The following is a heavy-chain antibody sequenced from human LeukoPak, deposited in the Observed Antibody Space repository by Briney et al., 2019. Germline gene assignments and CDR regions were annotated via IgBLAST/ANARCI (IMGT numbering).Heavy chain of an antibody. V-gene: IGHV4-39*01. J-gene: IGHJ4*02. CDR1: GGSISTTNYY. D-gene: IGHD2-21*02. CDR2: IHYSGST. Sequence: KTSETLSLTCNVSGGSISTTNYYWGWIRQPPGKGLEWLGNIHYSGSTYYNPSLQSRVTLSVDTSKNQFSLKLTSVTATDTAVYYCARTYPDCDYWGQGTLVTVSS. CDR3: ARTYPDCDY.